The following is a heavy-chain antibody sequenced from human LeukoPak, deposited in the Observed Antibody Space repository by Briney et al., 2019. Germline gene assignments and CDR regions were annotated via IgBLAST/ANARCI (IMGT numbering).Heavy chain of an antibody. Sequence: PGGSLRLSCVASGFTFSSYWMHWVRHDPRKGLVWVSRINGDGRNINYADSVRGRFTISRDNAKNTLYLQTNTLRVEDTAVYYCTRDLMDYDVSTGLHHYYMDVWGQGTTVTVSS. CDR1: GFTFSSYW. CDR3: TRDLMDYDVSTGLHHYYMDV. V-gene: IGHV3-74*01. CDR2: INGDGRNI. J-gene: IGHJ6*02. D-gene: IGHD3-9*01.